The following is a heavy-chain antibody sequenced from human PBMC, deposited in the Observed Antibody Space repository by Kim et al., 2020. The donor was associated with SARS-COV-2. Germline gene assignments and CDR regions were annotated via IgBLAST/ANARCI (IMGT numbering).Heavy chain of an antibody. V-gene: IGHV3-30*02. CDR3: AKGSGVWCGELLYRGFDP. Sequence: KRRITITRDNSKNSLEMQMNSLRAEDTAVYYCAKGSGVWCGELLYRGFDPWGQGTLVTVSS. J-gene: IGHJ5*02. D-gene: IGHD3-10*01.